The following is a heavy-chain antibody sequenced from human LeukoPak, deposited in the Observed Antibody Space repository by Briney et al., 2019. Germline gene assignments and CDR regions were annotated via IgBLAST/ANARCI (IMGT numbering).Heavy chain of an antibody. Sequence: PSETLSLTCTVSGGSISNYHWTWIRQPPGKGLEWIGYIYYSGKNNYNPSLKSRVTISVDTSKNQFSLKLSSVTAADTAVYYCARRLARRGYGDYCDYWGQGTLVTVSS. CDR3: ARRLARRGYGDYCDY. D-gene: IGHD4-17*01. V-gene: IGHV4-59*08. CDR2: IYYSGKN. CDR1: GGSISNYH. J-gene: IGHJ4*02.